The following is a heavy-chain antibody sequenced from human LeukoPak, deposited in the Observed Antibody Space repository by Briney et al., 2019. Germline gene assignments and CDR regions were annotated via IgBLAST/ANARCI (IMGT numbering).Heavy chain of an antibody. CDR2: INHSGST. V-gene: IGHV4-34*01. CDR1: GGSFSGYY. CDR3: ARSTYGEMEAAAGEIFDY. Sequence: SETLSLTCAVYGGSFSGYYWSWIRQPPGKGLEWIGEINHSGSTNYNPSHKSRVTISVDTSKNQFSLKLSSVTAADTAVYYCARSTYGEMEAAAGEIFDYWGQGTLVTVSS. D-gene: IGHD6-13*01. J-gene: IGHJ4*02.